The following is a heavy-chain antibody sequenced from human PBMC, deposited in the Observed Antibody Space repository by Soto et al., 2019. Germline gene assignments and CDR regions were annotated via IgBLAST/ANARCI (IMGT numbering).Heavy chain of an antibody. CDR3: ARPRGHGGQRPHFDY. V-gene: IGHV4-39*01. Sequence: SETLSLTCTVSGGSISSSSYYWGWIRQPPGKGLEWIGSIYYSGSTYYNPSLKSRVTISVDTSKNQFSLKLSSVTAADTAVYYCARPRGHGGQRPHFDYWGQGTLVTVSS. CDR2: IYYSGST. J-gene: IGHJ4*02. CDR1: GGSISSSSYY. D-gene: IGHD3-16*01.